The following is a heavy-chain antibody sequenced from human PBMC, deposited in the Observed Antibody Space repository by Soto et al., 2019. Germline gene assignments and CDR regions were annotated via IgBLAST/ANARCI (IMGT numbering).Heavy chain of an antibody. CDR1: GFTFSSYW. CDR3: TSGPPMYCSSSSCYASPFDY. Sequence: GGSLRLSCAASGFTFSSYWVHWVRQAPGKGLVWVSRINSDGSSTSYADSVKGRFTISRDNAKNTLYLQMNSLRAEDTAVYYCTSGPPMYCSSSSCYASPFDYWGQGTLVTVSS. CDR2: INSDGSST. V-gene: IGHV3-74*01. J-gene: IGHJ4*02. D-gene: IGHD2-2*01.